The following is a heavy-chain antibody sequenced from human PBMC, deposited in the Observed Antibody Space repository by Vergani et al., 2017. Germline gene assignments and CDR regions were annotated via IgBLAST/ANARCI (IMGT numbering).Heavy chain of an antibody. J-gene: IGHJ6*02. CDR3: AKARRPTSIAAAPDV. Sequence: EVQLEESGGGLVLPGRSLRLSCVASGFTSAGYAMHWVRQAPGKGLEWVSGISWNSNSIGYADSVKGRFTISRDNAKNSLYLQMNSLRAEDMALYYCAKARRPTSIAAAPDVWGQGTTVTVSS. CDR2: ISWNSNSI. V-gene: IGHV3-9*02. CDR1: GFTSAGYA. D-gene: IGHD6-13*01.